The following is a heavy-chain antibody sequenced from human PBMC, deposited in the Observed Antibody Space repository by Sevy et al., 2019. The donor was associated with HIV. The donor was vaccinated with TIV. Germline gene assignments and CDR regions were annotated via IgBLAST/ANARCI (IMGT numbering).Heavy chain of an antibody. J-gene: IGHJ6*02. D-gene: IGHD3-3*01. CDR1: GYTFTGYY. CDR3: ARDRATIFGVVNYYYGMDV. Sequence: ASVKVSCKASGYTFTGYYMHWVRQAPGQGLEWMGRINPNSGGTNYAQKFQGRVTMTRDSSISKAYMELSRLRSDDTDVYCGARDRATIFGVVNYYYGMDVWGQGTTVTVSS. CDR2: INPNSGGT. V-gene: IGHV1-2*05.